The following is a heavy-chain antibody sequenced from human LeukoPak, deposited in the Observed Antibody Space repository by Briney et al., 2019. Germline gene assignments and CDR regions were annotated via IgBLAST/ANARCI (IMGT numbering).Heavy chain of an antibody. J-gene: IGHJ4*02. CDR2: ISSSSSYI. CDR3: ARDSRSSSWSPDY. D-gene: IGHD6-13*01. Sequence: GGSLRLSCAASGFTFSSYSMNWVRQAPGKGLGWVSSISSSSSYIYYADSVKGRFTISRDNAKNSLYLQMNSLRAEDTAVYYCARDSRSSSWSPDYWGQGTLVTVSS. CDR1: GFTFSSYS. V-gene: IGHV3-21*01.